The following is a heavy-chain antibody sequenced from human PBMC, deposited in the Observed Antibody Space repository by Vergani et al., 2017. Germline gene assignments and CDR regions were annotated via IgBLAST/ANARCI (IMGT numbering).Heavy chain of an antibody. CDR3: ARDRYYLGSGSYPYFYYYGLDV. Sequence: HLADSGGGFFQPGGSLRLSCSASGFSFNSYWMHWVRQVPGKGLLWVSRIKSDGSITAYADSVKGRFTISRDNAQNTLYLQMNSLRAEDTGVYYCARDRYYLGSGSYPYFYYYGLDVWGQGTAVTVSS. CDR1: GFSFNSYW. J-gene: IGHJ6*02. V-gene: IGHV3-74*03. D-gene: IGHD3-10*01. CDR2: IKSDGSIT.